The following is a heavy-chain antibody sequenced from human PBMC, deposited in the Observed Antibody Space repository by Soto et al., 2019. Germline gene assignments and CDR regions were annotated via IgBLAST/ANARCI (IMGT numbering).Heavy chain of an antibody. CDR3: SRERESASEH. Sequence: QLQLQESGPGLVKPSETLSLTCTVSGGSISSSTYHWAWIRPPPGKGREWIASIYYTGTPYYSPSLKSRVPISVDTSKNHFSLKLSSVTAAHTAVYYCSRERESASEHWGQGTLVTVSS. V-gene: IGHV4-39*02. CDR1: GGSISSSTYH. CDR2: IYYTGTP. J-gene: IGHJ4*02.